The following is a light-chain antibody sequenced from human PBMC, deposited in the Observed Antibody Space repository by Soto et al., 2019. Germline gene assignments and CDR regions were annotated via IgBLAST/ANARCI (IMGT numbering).Light chain of an antibody. V-gene: IGLV2-14*01. CDR2: DVS. J-gene: IGLJ1*01. CDR3: SSYASSITRYV. Sequence: QSALTQPASVSGSPGQSITISCTGTSSDVGAYNYVSWYQQYPGKAPKPMIYDVSIRPSGVSNRFSGSKSGNTASLTISGLQAEDGADYYCSSYASSITRYVFGTGTKLTVL. CDR1: SSDVGAYNY.